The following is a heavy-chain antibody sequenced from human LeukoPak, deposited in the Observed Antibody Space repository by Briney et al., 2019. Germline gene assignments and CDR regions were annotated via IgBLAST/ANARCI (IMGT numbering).Heavy chain of an antibody. D-gene: IGHD3-10*01. CDR3: ARLGAWDYYYGTESAVDWFDP. Sequence: GESLKISCRASGYSFTKYWIGWVRQMPGKGLEWMGIINPRDSDTRYSPSFQGQVTISADKSISTAYLQWSSLKASDTAMYYCARLGAWDYYYGTESAVDWFDPWGQGTLVTVSS. CDR2: INPRDSDT. CDR1: GYSFTKYW. V-gene: IGHV5-51*01. J-gene: IGHJ5*02.